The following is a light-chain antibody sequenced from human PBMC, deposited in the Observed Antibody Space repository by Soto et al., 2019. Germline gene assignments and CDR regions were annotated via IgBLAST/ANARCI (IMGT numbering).Light chain of an antibody. J-gene: IGKJ1*01. CDR2: AAS. CDR1: QSISSY. Sequence: ASVGDRVTIPSPASQSISSYLNWYQLKPGKAPKLLIYAASSLQSGVPSRFSGSGSGTDFTLTISSLQPEDFATYYCQQSYSTPRTFGQGTKVDIK. CDR3: QQSYSTPRT. V-gene: IGKV1-39*01.